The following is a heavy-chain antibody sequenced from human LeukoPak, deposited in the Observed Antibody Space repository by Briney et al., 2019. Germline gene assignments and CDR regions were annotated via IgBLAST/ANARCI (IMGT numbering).Heavy chain of an antibody. CDR1: GYTFTSYD. J-gene: IGHJ4*02. CDR2: MNPNSGNT. V-gene: IGHV1-8*03. Sequence: ASVKVSCKASGYTFTSYDINWVRQATGQGLEWMGWMNPNSGNTGYAQKFQGRVTITRNTSISTAYMELSSLRSEDTAVYYCARGRNDYGGKVSYYWGQGTLVTVSS. D-gene: IGHD4-23*01. CDR3: ARGRNDYGGKVSYY.